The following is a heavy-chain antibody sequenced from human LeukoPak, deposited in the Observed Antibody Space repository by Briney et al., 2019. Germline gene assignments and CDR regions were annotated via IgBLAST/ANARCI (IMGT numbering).Heavy chain of an antibody. Sequence: PGGSLRLSCAASGFTFDDYAMHWVRQAPGKGLEWVSGISWNSGSIGYADSVKGRFTISRDNAKNSLYLQMNSLRAEDTALYYCAKAHGDQLLDLNWFDPWGQGTLVTVSS. CDR3: AKAHGDQLLDLNWFDP. CDR1: GFTFDDYA. J-gene: IGHJ5*02. CDR2: ISWNSGSI. V-gene: IGHV3-9*01. D-gene: IGHD2-2*01.